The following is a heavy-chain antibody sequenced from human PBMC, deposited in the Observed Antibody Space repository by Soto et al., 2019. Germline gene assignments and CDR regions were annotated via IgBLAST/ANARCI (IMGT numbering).Heavy chain of an antibody. CDR3: AKTGPYCGGDCSRYFYGMDV. J-gene: IGHJ6*02. Sequence: PGGSLRLSCAASGFPFTNYWMNWVRQTPGKGLMWVSRISPDGSGVGYADSVEGRFTISRDNSRNTLYLQMYSLTAEDTALYYCAKTGPYCGGDCSRYFYGMDVWGQGTTVTVSS. D-gene: IGHD2-21*02. CDR2: ISPDGSGV. V-gene: IGHV3-74*01. CDR1: GFPFTNYW.